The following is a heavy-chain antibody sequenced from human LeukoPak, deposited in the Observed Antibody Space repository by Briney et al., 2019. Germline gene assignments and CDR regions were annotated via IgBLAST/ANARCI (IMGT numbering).Heavy chain of an antibody. CDR1: GGSISTYY. D-gene: IGHD6-19*01. CDR3: ARDHSSGWYYFDY. CDR2: IYTSGST. V-gene: IGHV4-4*07. Sequence: SETLSLTCTVSGGSISTYYWNWIRQPAGKGPEWIGRIYTSGSTNYKPSLKSRVTMSVDTSKNQFSLKLSSVTAADTAVYYCARDHSSGWYYFDYWGQGTQVTVSS. J-gene: IGHJ4*02.